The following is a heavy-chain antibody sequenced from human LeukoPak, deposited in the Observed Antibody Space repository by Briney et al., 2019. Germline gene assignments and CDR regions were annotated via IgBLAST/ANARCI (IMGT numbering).Heavy chain of an antibody. CDR1: GFTFSSYS. J-gene: IGHJ3*02. CDR2: ISSSSSYI. D-gene: IGHD6-19*01. CDR3: ARGGSSGWWAFDI. V-gene: IGHV3-21*01. Sequence: GESLKISCAASGFTFSSYSMNWVRQAPGKGLEWVSSISSSSSYIYYADSVKGRFTISRDNAKNSLYLQMNSLRAEDTAVYYCARGGSSGWWAFDIWGQGTMVTVSS.